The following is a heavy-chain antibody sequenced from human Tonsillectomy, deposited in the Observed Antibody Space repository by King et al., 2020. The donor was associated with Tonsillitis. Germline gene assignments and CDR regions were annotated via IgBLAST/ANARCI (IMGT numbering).Heavy chain of an antibody. V-gene: IGHV3-49*04. CDR1: GFTFGDYA. CDR2: IRSKAYGGTT. J-gene: IGHJ4*02. Sequence: VQLVESGGGLVQPGRSLRLSCTASGFTFGDYAMSWVRRAPGKGLEWVGFIRSKAYGGTTDYAASVKGRFSISRDASKTIAYLQMTSLKTEDTAVYYCTRERDYDYSPYWGQGTLVTVSS. CDR3: TRERDYDYSPY. D-gene: IGHD4-11*01.